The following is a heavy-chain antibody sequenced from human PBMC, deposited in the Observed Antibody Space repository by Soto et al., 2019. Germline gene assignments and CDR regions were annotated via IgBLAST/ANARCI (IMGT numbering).Heavy chain of an antibody. D-gene: IGHD3-16*01. J-gene: IGHJ6*02. CDR3: ASWGRFRVGSMDV. CDR2: INAGDDKT. V-gene: IGHV1-3*01. CDR1: GYTFISYP. Sequence: ASVKVSCKASGYTFISYPLHWVRQAPGQRPEWMGWINAGDDKTQYSQKFQGRFTITRDTSASTAYMELSSLRSEDTAVYYCASWGRFRVGSMDVWGQGTTVTVSS.